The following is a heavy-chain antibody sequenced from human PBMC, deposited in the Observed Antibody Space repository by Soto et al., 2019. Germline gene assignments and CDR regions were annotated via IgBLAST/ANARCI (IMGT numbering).Heavy chain of an antibody. V-gene: IGHV3-7*05. CDR2: IKPDGSEQ. Sequence: GGSLRLSCTASGFTFSNNWMTWVRQPPAKGLEWVANIKPDGSEQYYVDSVKGRFTISRDNTRDSLYLHMNGLRPDDTAVYYCASGRSAAYWGQGTLVTVSS. CDR1: GFTFSNNW. D-gene: IGHD6-25*01. J-gene: IGHJ4*02. CDR3: ASGRSAAY.